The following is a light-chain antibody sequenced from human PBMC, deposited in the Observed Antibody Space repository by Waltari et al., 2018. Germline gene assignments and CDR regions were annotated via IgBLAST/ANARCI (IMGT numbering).Light chain of an antibody. CDR3: QQRSSLTTHT. J-gene: IGKJ2*01. CDR1: QSVSTY. CDR2: DAS. V-gene: IGKV3-11*01. Sequence: ESVLTQSPATLSLSPGEPATPSCRASQSVSTYLAWYQQKPGQAPRLLIYDASNRATGIPDRFRGSGSGTDFTLTISSLEPEDFAIYYCQQRSSLTTHTFGQGARLEIK.